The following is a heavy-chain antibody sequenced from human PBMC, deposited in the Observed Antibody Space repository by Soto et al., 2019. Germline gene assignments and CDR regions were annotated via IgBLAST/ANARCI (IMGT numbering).Heavy chain of an antibody. V-gene: IGHV4-30-4*01. CDR2: IYKSATT. Sequence: SETLSLTCSVSGDSISNLDYFWAWIRQPPGQALEYIGYIYKSATTYYNPSFESRVAISVDTSKSQFSLNVTSVTAADTAVYFCARGRYCLTGRCFPNWFDSWGQGAMVTVYS. CDR3: ARGRYCLTGRCFPNWFDS. D-gene: IGHD7-27*01. CDR1: GDSISNLDYF. J-gene: IGHJ5*01.